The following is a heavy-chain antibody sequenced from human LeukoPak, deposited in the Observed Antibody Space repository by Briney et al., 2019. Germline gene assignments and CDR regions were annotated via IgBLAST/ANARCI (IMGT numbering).Heavy chain of an antibody. V-gene: IGHV3-11*01. CDR1: GFTLTYYY. CDR2: ISSSGSTI. D-gene: IGHD3-10*01. Sequence: GTLRLSRAGSGFTLTYYYMSWVRDAPGEGLERVSYISSSGSTIYYADSVKGRFTLSRNNAKTSLYVQTNSLIAEDTGVYYGARELVITIVRGVCAYWGQGTLVTVSS. J-gene: IGHJ4*02. CDR3: ARELVITIVRGVCAY.